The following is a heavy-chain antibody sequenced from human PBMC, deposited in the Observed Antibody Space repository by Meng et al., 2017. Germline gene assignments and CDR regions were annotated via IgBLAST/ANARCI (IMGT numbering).Heavy chain of an antibody. CDR2: ISSSSSYI. Sequence: GESLKISCAASGFTFSSYSMNWVRQAPGKGLEWVSSISSSSSYIYYADSVKGRCTISRDNAKNSLYLQMNSLRAEDTAVYYCARDLSLRIAEAGRKSYYYYYGMDVWGQGTTVTVSS. CDR1: GFTFSSYS. J-gene: IGHJ6*02. D-gene: IGHD6-19*01. CDR3: ARDLSLRIAEAGRKSYYYYYGMDV. V-gene: IGHV3-21*01.